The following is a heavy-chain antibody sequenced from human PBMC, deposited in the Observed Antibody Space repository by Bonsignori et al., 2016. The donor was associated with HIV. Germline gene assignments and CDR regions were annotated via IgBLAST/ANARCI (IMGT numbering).Heavy chain of an antibody. Sequence: WIRQPPGKGLEWVANIKQDGSEKYYVDSVKGRFTISRDNAKNSLYLQMNSLRAEDTAVYYCARGRRVTIFGVVITRRYDYYFDYWGQGTLVTVSS. CDR2: IKQDGSEK. J-gene: IGHJ4*02. D-gene: IGHD3-3*01. CDR3: ARGRRVTIFGVVITRRYDYYFDY. V-gene: IGHV3-7*01.